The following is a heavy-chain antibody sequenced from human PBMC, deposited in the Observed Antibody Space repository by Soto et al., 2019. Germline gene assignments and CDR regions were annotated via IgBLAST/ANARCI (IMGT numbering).Heavy chain of an antibody. D-gene: IGHD1-26*01. CDR3: AHAYGGRSLY. Sequence: QITLKESGPTLVKPTQTLTLTCTFSGFSLPTARVGVGWIRQPPGKALEWLAVIYWDDTKTYRPSLKSRLTITKDTSKNQVALTMTVMDPVDTATYYCAHAYGGRSLYWGQGTLVTVSS. CDR1: GFSLPTARVG. V-gene: IGHV2-5*02. CDR2: IYWDDTK. J-gene: IGHJ4*02.